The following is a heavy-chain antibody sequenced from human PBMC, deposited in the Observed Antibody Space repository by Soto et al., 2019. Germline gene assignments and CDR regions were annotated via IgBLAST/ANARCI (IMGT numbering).Heavy chain of an antibody. CDR3: ARVYSGTYYLLDS. D-gene: IGHD1-26*01. CDR2: IYPRDSET. Sequence: PGESLKISCNASGYSFTNYWIGWVRQMPGKGLEWMGIIYPRDSETRYSQSFEGQVAISADKSITTAYLHWGSLKASDSAMYYCARVYSGTYYLLDSWGQGTLVTVSS. CDR1: GYSFTNYW. J-gene: IGHJ4*02. V-gene: IGHV5-51*01.